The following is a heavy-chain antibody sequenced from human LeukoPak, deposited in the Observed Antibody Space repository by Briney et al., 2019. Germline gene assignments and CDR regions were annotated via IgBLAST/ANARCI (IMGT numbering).Heavy chain of an antibody. CDR2: LHYSGTT. CDR1: GGSISSSSYY. J-gene: IGHJ4*02. Sequence: SETLSLTCTVSGGSISSSSYYWGWIRQPPGKGLEWIGSLHYSGTTHYNPSLKSRVSISVDTSRNQFSLKLSSVTAADTAVYYCARNTARANYWGQGTLVTVSS. V-gene: IGHV4-39*01. D-gene: IGHD5-18*01. CDR3: ARNTARANY.